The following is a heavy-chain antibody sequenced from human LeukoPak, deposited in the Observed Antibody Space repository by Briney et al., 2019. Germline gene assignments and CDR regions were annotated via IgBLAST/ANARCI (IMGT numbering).Heavy chain of an antibody. Sequence: AGSLRLSCAASGFTFNYFWMHWVRQVPGKGLVWVSGINNDGTATYYADSVKGRFTISRDNAKNTVYLQMNSLRAEDTAVYYCARVGIAAAGPYYYYYYMDVWGKRTTVTVSS. D-gene: IGHD6-13*01. CDR2: INNDGTAT. J-gene: IGHJ6*03. V-gene: IGHV3-74*01. CDR1: GFTFNYFW. CDR3: ARVGIAAAGPYYYYYYMDV.